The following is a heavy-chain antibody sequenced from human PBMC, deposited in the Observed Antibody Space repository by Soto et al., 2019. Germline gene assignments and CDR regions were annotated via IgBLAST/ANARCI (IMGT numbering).Heavy chain of an antibody. CDR2: INAGNGNT. J-gene: IGHJ3*02. CDR1: GYTFTSYA. D-gene: IGHD3-3*01. CDR3: ARRRVKPYYDFWSARDAFDI. Sequence: GASVKVSCKASGYTFTSYAMHWVRQAPGQRLEWIGWINAGNGNTKYSQKFQGRVTMTRNTSISTAYMELSSLRSEDTAVYYCARRRVKPYYDFWSARDAFDIWGQGTMVTVSS. V-gene: IGHV1-3*01.